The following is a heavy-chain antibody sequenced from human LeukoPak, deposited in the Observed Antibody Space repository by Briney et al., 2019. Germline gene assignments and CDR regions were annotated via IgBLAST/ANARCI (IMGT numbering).Heavy chain of an antibody. J-gene: IGHJ4*02. CDR3: ARNRYSSGRTFDY. CDR1: GYTFTGYY. V-gene: IGHV1-2*06. CDR2: INPNSGGT. D-gene: IGHD6-19*01. Sequence: ASVKVSCKASGYTFTGYYMHWVRQAPGQGLEWMGRINPNSGGTNHAQKFQGRVTMTRDTSISTAYMELSRLRSDDTAVYYCARNRYSSGRTFDYWGQGTLVTVSS.